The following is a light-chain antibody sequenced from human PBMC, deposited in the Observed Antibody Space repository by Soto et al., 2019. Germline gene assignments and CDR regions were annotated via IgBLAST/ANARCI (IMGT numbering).Light chain of an antibody. CDR1: ESVSRS. CDR3: QQYQDWSPIT. J-gene: IGKJ3*01. V-gene: IGKV3-15*01. Sequence: EIVLTQSPVTLSVSPGERATVSCRASESVSRSLAWYQQKPGQAPRLLIYGASTRATGVPGRFSGSGSGTHFTLTIASLLSEDFAVYYCQQYQDWSPITFGPGTKVDFK. CDR2: GAS.